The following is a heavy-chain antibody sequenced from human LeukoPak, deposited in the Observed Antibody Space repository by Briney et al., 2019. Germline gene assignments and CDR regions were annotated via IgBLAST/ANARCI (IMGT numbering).Heavy chain of an antibody. CDR2: ISAYNGNP. J-gene: IGHJ6*02. D-gene: IGHD6-19*01. CDR1: GYTFTSYG. Sequence: ASVKVSCKASGYTFTSYGISWVRQAPGQGLEWMGWISAYNGNPNYAQKLQGRVTMTTDTSTSTAYMELRSLRSDDTAVYYCAREVGYSSGSDYYYYGMDVWGQGTTVTVSS. V-gene: IGHV1-18*01. CDR3: AREVGYSSGSDYYYYGMDV.